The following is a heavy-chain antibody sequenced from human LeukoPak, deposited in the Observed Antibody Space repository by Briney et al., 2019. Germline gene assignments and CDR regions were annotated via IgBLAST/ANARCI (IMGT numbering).Heavy chain of an antibody. V-gene: IGHV3-11*01. Sequence: GGSLRLSCAASGFTFSNYYMSWIRQAPGKGLEWVSYISSSATTMYYADSVKDRFIISRDNAKNSLFLQMNSLRAEDTAVYHCARGDYDKYGMDVWGQGTLVTVSS. CDR2: ISSSATTM. CDR3: ARGDYDKYGMDV. J-gene: IGHJ6*02. CDR1: GFTFSNYY.